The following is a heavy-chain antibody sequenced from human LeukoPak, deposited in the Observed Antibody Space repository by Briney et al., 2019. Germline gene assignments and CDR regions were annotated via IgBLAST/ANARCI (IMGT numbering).Heavy chain of an antibody. CDR1: GYTFTGYY. CDR2: INPNSSGT. D-gene: IGHD3-22*01. V-gene: IGHV1-2*02. J-gene: IGHJ4*02. CDR3: ARVYPYYDSSGYFDY. Sequence: GASVKVSCRASGYTFTGYYMHWVRQAPRQGLEWTGWINPNSSGTNYAQKFQGRVTMTRDTSISTAYMELSRLRSDDTAVYYCARVYPYYDSSGYFDYWGQGTLVTVSS.